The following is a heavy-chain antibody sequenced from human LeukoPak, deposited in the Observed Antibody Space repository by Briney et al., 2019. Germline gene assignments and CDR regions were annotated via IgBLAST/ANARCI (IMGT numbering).Heavy chain of an antibody. CDR2: ISAYSGHT. Sequence: GASVKVACKASGYTFSHYGFSWVRQPPGQGLEWMGWISAYSGHTDYAQKFQGRVTMTRDTSISTAYMEPSRLRSDDTAVYYCARDLRGLKWELDWFDPWGQGTLVTVSS. CDR3: ARDLRGLKWELDWFDP. V-gene: IGHV1-2*02. D-gene: IGHD1-26*01. J-gene: IGHJ5*02. CDR1: GYTFSHYG.